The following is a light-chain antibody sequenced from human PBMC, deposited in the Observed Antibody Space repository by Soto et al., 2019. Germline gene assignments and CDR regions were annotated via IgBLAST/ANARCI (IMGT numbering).Light chain of an antibody. CDR1: QSVSTN. V-gene: IGKV3-15*01. CDR2: GAS. Sequence: EIVMTQSPATLSVSPGERATLSCRASQSVSTNLAWYQQKPGQAPRLLIYGASTRATGIPARFSGSGSGTEFPLTISSLQSEDFAVYYCQQDNNWPPITFGQGTRLEMK. J-gene: IGKJ5*01. CDR3: QQDNNWPPIT.